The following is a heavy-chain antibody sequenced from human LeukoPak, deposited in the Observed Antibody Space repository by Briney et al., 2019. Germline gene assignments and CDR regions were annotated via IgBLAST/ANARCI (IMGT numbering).Heavy chain of an antibody. CDR2: IYSSGVT. CDR1: GGSISSSSYY. CDR3: ARGWFGEFSLVYYYYGLDV. Sequence: SETLSLTCTVSGGSISSSSYYWGWIRQPPGKGLEWIGRIYSSGVTNYNPSLKSRVTMSVDSSKNTVSLKVNSVTVADTAVYFCARGWFGEFSLVYYYYGLDVWGQGKTVTVSS. D-gene: IGHD3-10*01. V-gene: IGHV4-39*07. J-gene: IGHJ6*02.